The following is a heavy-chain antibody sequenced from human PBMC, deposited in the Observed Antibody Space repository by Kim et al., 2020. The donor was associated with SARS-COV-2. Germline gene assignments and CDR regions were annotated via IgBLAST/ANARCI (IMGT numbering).Heavy chain of an antibody. D-gene: IGHD3-3*02. CDR2: INHSGST. CDR3: ARERGAIASFPFDY. CDR1: GGSFSGYY. J-gene: IGHJ4*02. V-gene: IGHV4-34*01. Sequence: SETLSLTCAVYGGSFSGYYWSWIRQPPGKGLEWIGEINHSGSTNYNPSLKSRVTISVDTSKNQFSLKLSSVTAADTAVYYCARERGAIASFPFDYWGQGTLVTVSS.